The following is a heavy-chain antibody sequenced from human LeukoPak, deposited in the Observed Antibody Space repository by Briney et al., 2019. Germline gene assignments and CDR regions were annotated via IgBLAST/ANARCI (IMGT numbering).Heavy chain of an antibody. CDR2: INHSGST. V-gene: IGHV4-4*02. D-gene: IGHD3-22*01. CDR1: GGSISSSNW. J-gene: IGHJ4*02. Sequence: SETLSLTCAVSGGSISSSNWWSWVRQPPGKGLEWIGEINHSGSTNYNPSLKSRVTISVDTSKNQFSLKLSSVTAADTAVYYCARLVHYYDSSGYYLVFDYWGQGTLVTVSS. CDR3: ARLVHYYDSSGYYLVFDY.